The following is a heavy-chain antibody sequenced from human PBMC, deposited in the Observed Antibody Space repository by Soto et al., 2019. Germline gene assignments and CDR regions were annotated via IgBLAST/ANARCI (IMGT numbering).Heavy chain of an antibody. CDR1: GGSISSSSYY. CDR2: FYYSGST. D-gene: IGHD6-19*01. CDR3: ARQVVDGTVAGTGSFDY. V-gene: IGHV4-39*01. Sequence: QLQLQESGPGLVKPSETLSLTCTVSGGSISSSSYYWVWIRQPPGKGLEWIGSFYYSGSTYYNPSLKSRVTISGDTSEKQFSLNLSSVTAADTAVYYCARQVVDGTVAGTGSFDYWGQRTLVTVSS. J-gene: IGHJ4*02.